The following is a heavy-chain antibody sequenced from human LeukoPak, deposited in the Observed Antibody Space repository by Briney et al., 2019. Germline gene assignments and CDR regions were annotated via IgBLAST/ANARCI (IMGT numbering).Heavy chain of an antibody. CDR2: IYTSGST. CDR1: GGSISGGSYY. J-gene: IGHJ6*03. V-gene: IGHV4-61*02. Sequence: PSETLSLTCTVSGGSISGGSYYWSWIRQPAGKGLEWIGRIYTSGSTNYNPSLKSRVTISVDTSKNQFSLKLSSVTAADTAVYYCARASGYVHYYYYYYMDVWGKGTTVTISS. CDR3: ARASGYVHYYYYYYMDV. D-gene: IGHD5-12*01.